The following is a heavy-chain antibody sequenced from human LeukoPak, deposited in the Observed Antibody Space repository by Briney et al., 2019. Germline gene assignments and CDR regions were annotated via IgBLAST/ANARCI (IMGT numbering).Heavy chain of an antibody. CDR1: GYSISSGYY. V-gene: IGHV4-38-2*02. CDR2: IYRSGST. Sequence: PSETLSLTCTVSGYSISSGYYWGWIRQPPGKGLEWIGRIYRSGSTYYNPSLKSRVTISVDTSKNQFSLKLSSVTAADTAVYYCTVTTVTTYYYYYMDVWGKGTTVTVSS. J-gene: IGHJ6*03. D-gene: IGHD4-17*01. CDR3: TVTTVTTYYYYYMDV.